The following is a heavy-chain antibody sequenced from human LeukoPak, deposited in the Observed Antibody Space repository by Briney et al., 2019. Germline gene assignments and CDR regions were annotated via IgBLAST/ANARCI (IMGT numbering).Heavy chain of an antibody. CDR2: IDSGATT. D-gene: IGHD3-3*02. J-gene: IGHJ2*01. CDR1: GFTLSTYY. Sequence: GGSLRLSCAASGFTLSTYYMNWVRQAPGKGLEWVSIIDSGATTYYADSVKGRFTISRDTSKNTVSLQMNSLRAEDTAVYFCARVGDHFHWNLDLWGRGTLVTVSS. V-gene: IGHV3-53*01. CDR3: ARVGDHFHWNLDL.